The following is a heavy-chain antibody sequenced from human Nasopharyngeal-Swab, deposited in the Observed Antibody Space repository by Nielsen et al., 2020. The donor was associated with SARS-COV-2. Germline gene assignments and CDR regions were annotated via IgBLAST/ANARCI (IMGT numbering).Heavy chain of an antibody. D-gene: IGHD2-2*02. CDR3: AKGGYCSSTSCYIDY. Sequence: GSLRLSCAASGFTFSSYAMSWVRQAPGKGLEWVSAISGSGGSTYYADSVKGRFTISRDNSKNTLYLQMNSLRAEDTAVYYCAKGGYCSSTSCYIDYWGQGTLVTVSS. CDR1: GFTFSSYA. V-gene: IGHV3-23*01. CDR2: ISGSGGST. J-gene: IGHJ4*02.